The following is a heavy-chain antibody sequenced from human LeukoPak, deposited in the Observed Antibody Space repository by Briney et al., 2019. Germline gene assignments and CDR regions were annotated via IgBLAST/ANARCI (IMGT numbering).Heavy chain of an antibody. CDR1: GYTFTSYG. J-gene: IGHJ4*02. Sequence: ASVKVSCKASGYTFTSYGISWVRQAPGQGLEWMGWISAYYGNTNYAQKLQGRVTMTTDTSTSTAYMELRSLRSADTAVYYCARGSSIYHYSDYWGQGTLVTVSS. V-gene: IGHV1-18*01. CDR3: ARGSSIYHYSDY. CDR2: ISAYYGNT. D-gene: IGHD5/OR15-5a*01.